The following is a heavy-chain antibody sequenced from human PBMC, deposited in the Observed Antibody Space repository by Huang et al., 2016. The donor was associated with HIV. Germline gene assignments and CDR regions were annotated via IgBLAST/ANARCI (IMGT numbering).Heavy chain of an antibody. D-gene: IGHD3-10*01. CDR1: GYRFRSNW. V-gene: IGHV5-51*01. CDR3: ARLIGSPSFYYGLDV. Sequence: EVQLVQSGAEVKKPGESLKISCKGSGYRFRSNWIGWVRQMPGKGVEWMGISYPGDSDTHYSPSFQGQVTISADKSINTAYLQWSSLKASDTAMYYCARLIGSPSFYYGLDVWGQGTTVTVSS. CDR2: SYPGDSDT. J-gene: IGHJ6*02.